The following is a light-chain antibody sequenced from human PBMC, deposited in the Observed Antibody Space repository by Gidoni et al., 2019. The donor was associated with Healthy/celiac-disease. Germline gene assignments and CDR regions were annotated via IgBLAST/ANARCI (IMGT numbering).Light chain of an antibody. CDR2: DNN. CDR1: SSNIGNNS. J-gene: IGLJ2*01. V-gene: IGLV1-51*01. Sequence: QSVLTTPPSVSAAPGQKVTISCSRGSSNIGNNSVSWYQQLPGTAPNLLIYDNNKRPSGIPVRCSGSKSGTSATLGITGLQTGDEADYYCGTWDSSLRAVVFGGGTKLTVL. CDR3: GTWDSSLRAVV.